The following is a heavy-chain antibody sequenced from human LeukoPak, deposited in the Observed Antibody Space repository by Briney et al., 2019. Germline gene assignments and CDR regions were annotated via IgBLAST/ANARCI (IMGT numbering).Heavy chain of an antibody. Sequence: GASVKVSCKASGYTFTGYYMHWVRQAPGQGLEWMGWINPNSGGTNYAQKFQGRVTMTRDTSISTAYMELSRLRSDDTAVYYCARAPYCSGGSCYSGVDYWGQGILVTVSS. D-gene: IGHD2-15*01. J-gene: IGHJ4*02. CDR2: INPNSGGT. V-gene: IGHV1-2*02. CDR3: ARAPYCSGGSCYSGVDY. CDR1: GYTFTGYY.